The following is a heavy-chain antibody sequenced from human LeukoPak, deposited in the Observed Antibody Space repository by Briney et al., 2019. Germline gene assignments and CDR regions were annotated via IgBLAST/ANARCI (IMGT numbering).Heavy chain of an antibody. CDR2: ISSGGDTF. J-gene: IGHJ4*02. D-gene: IGHD3-16*01. Sequence: GGSLRLSCAASGFMFSDYYMVWIRQAPGKGLEWVAYISSGGDTFFYADSVKGRFTISRDNSGDSLLLQMNSLRVEDTAVYYCARGDGVYDYVWGRSYWGQGTLVTVSS. V-gene: IGHV3-11*01. CDR3: ARGDGVYDYVWGRSY. CDR1: GFMFSDYY.